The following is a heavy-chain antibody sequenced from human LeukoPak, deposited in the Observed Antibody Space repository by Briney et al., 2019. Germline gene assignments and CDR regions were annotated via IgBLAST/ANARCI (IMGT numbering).Heavy chain of an antibody. Sequence: GASVKVSCKASGGTFSSYAISWVRQAPGQGLEWMGWMNPNSGNTGYAQKFQGRVTMTRNTSISTAYMELSSLRSEDTAVYYCARGGYSGSYSEYFQHWGQGTLVTVSS. CDR2: MNPNSGNT. V-gene: IGHV1-8*02. CDR1: GGTFSSYA. J-gene: IGHJ1*01. D-gene: IGHD1-26*01. CDR3: ARGGYSGSYSEYFQH.